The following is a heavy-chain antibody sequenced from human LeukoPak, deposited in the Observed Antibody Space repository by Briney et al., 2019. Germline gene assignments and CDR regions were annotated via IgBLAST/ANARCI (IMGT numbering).Heavy chain of an antibody. CDR3: ARGEQWQTLNYFDY. CDR1: GGSISSYY. CDR2: IYYSGST. V-gene: IGHV4-59*01. Sequence: SETLSLTCTVSGGSISSYYWSWIRQPPGKGLEWIGYIYYSGSTNYNPSLKSRVTISVDTSKNQFSLKLSSVTAADTAVYYCARGEQWQTLNYFDYWGQGTLVAVSS. D-gene: IGHD6-19*01. J-gene: IGHJ4*02.